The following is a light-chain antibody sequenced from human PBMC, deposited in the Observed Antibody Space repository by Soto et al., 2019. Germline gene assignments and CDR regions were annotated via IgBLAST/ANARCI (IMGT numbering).Light chain of an antibody. CDR1: QSVRSN. Sequence: EIVMTQSPVTLSVSPGERATLSCRASQSVRSNLAWYQQKPGQAPRLLMYDASTRATGIPARFSGSGSGTEFTLTISSLQSEDFAVYYCQQYNNWSTFGQGTRLEI. V-gene: IGKV3-15*01. CDR2: DAS. CDR3: QQYNNWST. J-gene: IGKJ5*01.